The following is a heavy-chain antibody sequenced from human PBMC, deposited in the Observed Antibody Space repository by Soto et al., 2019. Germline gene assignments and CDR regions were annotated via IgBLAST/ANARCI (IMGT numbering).Heavy chain of an antibody. CDR2: ISAYNGNT. CDR1: GYTFTSYG. CDR3: ATLGYCISTSCYANYYYGLDV. J-gene: IGHJ6*02. V-gene: IGHV1-18*01. Sequence: ASVKVSCKASGYTFTSYGISWVRQALGQGKERMGWISAYNGNTNYAQKLQGRVTMTTETSTSTAYMEGRSLRSEDTEGYYFATLGYCISTSCYANYYYGLDVWG. D-gene: IGHD2-2*01.